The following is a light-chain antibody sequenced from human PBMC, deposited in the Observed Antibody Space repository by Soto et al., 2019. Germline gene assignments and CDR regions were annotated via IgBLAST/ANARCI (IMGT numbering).Light chain of an antibody. CDR1: SSNIGNNY. Sequence: VLTQPPSVSAAPGQKVTISCSGSSSNIGNNYVSWYQQLPGTAPKLLIYDNNKRPSGIPDRFSGSKSGTSATLGITGLQTGDEADYYCGTWDSSLSAVVFGGGTKLTVL. J-gene: IGLJ2*01. V-gene: IGLV1-51*01. CDR2: DNN. CDR3: GTWDSSLSAVV.